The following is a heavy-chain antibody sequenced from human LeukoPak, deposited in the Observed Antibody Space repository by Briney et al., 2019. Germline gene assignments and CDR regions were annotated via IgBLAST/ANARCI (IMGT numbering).Heavy chain of an antibody. D-gene: IGHD2-21*02. CDR3: ARLGPGFGDDAFDI. CDR2: IYYSGST. V-gene: IGHV4-59*08. J-gene: IGHJ3*02. Sequence: SATLSLTCTVSGGSISGYYWSWIRQPPGKGLEWIGYIYYSGSTNYNPALKSRVTISVDTSKNQFSLKLSSATAADTAVYYCARLGPGFGDDAFDIWGQGTMVTVSS. CDR1: GGSISGYY.